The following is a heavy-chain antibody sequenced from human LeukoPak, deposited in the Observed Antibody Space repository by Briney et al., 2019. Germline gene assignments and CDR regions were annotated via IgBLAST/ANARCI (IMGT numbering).Heavy chain of an antibody. CDR3: ARGRASGSHLHWFDP. CDR2: FHYSGST. CDR1: GGSISSYY. D-gene: IGHD3-10*01. Sequence: KPSETLSLTCTVSGGSISSYYWNWIRQPPGEGLEWIGYFHYSGSTNYNPSLKSRVTISVDTSKNQFSLKLSSVTAADTAVYYCARGRASGSHLHWFDPWGQGTLVTVSS. J-gene: IGHJ5*02. V-gene: IGHV4-59*01.